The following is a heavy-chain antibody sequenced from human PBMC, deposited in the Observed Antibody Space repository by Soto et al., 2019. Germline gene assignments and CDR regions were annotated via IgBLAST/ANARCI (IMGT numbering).Heavy chain of an antibody. V-gene: IGHV4-34*01. D-gene: IGHD6-13*01. CDR2: INHSGST. CDR1: GGSFSGYY. Sequence: NPSETLSLTCAVYGGSFSGYYWSWIRQPPGKGLEWIGEINHSGSTNYNPSLKSRVTISVDTSKNQFSLKLSSVTAADTAVYYCARGLAAAGTPGSVYFDYWGQGTLVTVSS. J-gene: IGHJ4*02. CDR3: ARGLAAAGTPGSVYFDY.